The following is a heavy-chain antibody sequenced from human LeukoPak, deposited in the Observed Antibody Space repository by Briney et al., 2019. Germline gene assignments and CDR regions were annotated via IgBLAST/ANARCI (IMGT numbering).Heavy chain of an antibody. V-gene: IGHV4-34*01. D-gene: IGHD5-24*01. CDR3: ASRARWLQPGGDY. CDR2: INHSGST. CDR1: GGSFSGYY. J-gene: IGHJ4*02. Sequence: PSETLSLTCAVYGGSFSGYYWSWIRQPPGKGLEWIGEINHSGSTNYNQSLKSRVTISVDTSKNQFSLKLSSVTAADTAVYYCASRARWLQPGGDYWGQGTLVTVSS.